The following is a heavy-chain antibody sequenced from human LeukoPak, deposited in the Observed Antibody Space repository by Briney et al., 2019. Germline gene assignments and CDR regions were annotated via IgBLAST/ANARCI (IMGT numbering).Heavy chain of an antibody. Sequence: PSETLSLTCTVSGGSISSYYWSWIRQPPGKGLEWIGYIYYSGSTNYNPSLKSRVTISVDTSENQFSLKLSSVTAADTAVYYCARESGYGDAFDIWGQGTMVTVSS. D-gene: IGHD5-12*01. V-gene: IGHV4-59*01. CDR2: IYYSGST. CDR1: GGSISSYY. J-gene: IGHJ3*02. CDR3: ARESGYGDAFDI.